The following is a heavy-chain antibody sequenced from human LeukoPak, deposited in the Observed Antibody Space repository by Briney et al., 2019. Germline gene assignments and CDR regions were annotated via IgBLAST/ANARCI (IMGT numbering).Heavy chain of an antibody. Sequence: SETLSLTCTVSGGSISSHYWSWMRQPPGKGLEWIGYIYYSGSTNYNPSLKSRVTISVDTSKNQFSLKLSSVTAADTAVYYCAGDYYYYGMDVWGQGTTVTVSS. J-gene: IGHJ6*02. V-gene: IGHV4-59*08. CDR1: GGSISSHY. CDR3: AGDYYYYGMDV. CDR2: IYYSGST.